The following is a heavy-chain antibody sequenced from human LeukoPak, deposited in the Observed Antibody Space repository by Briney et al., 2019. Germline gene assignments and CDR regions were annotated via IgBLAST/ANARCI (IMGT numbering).Heavy chain of an antibody. Sequence: GGSLRLSCAASGFTFSSYAMHWVRQAPGKGLEWVAVISYDGSNKYYADSVKGRFTISRDNSKNTLYLQMNSLRAEDTAVYYCARDRPRDGYNTPDYWGQGTLVTVSS. CDR1: GFTFSSYA. CDR2: ISYDGSNK. J-gene: IGHJ4*02. CDR3: ARDRPRDGYNTPDY. V-gene: IGHV3-30-3*01. D-gene: IGHD5-24*01.